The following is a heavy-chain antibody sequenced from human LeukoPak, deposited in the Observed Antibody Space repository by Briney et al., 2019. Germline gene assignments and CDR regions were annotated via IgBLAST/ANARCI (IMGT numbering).Heavy chain of an antibody. J-gene: IGHJ3*02. Sequence: SETLSPTCTVSGGSISSSSYYWGWIRQPPGTGLEWIGSIYYSGSTYYNPSLKSRVTISVDTSKNQFSLKLSSVTAADTAVYYCARGEPYYDNSGYYPPAFDIWGQGTMVTVSS. CDR3: ARGEPYYDNSGYYPPAFDI. CDR2: IYYSGST. CDR1: GGSISSSSYY. V-gene: IGHV4-39*07. D-gene: IGHD3-22*01.